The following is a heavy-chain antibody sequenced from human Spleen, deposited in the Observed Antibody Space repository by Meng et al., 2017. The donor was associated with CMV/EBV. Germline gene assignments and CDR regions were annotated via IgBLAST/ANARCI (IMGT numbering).Heavy chain of an antibody. V-gene: IGHV3-30-3*01. CDR2: ISYNGSNK. Sequence: GESLKISCAASGFTFSSYAMRWVRQAPGKGLEWVAVISYNGSNKYYADSVKGRFTISRDNSKNTLYLQMNSLRAEDTAVYYCARGVVAAIGPNDAFDIWGQGTMVTVSS. CDR1: GFTFSSYA. CDR3: ARGVVAAIGPNDAFDI. D-gene: IGHD2-15*01. J-gene: IGHJ3*02.